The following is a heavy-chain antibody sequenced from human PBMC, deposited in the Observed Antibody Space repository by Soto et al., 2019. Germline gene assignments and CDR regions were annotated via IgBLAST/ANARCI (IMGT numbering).Heavy chain of an antibody. CDR1: GGSFSGYY. CDR2: INHSGST. D-gene: IGHD5-18*01. V-gene: IGHV4-34*01. J-gene: IGHJ6*02. CDR3: ARDRGSGVDTAMVTYGMAV. Sequence: SETLSLTCAVYGGSFSGYYWSWIRQPPGKGLEWIGEINHSGSTNYNPSLKSRVTISVDTSKNQFSLKLSSVTAADTAVYYCARDRGSGVDTAMVTYGMAVWGQRTTVTV.